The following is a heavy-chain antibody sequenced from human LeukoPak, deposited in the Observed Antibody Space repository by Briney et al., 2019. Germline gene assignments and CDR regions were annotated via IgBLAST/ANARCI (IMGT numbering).Heavy chain of an antibody. CDR3: AKDRYSGSYYGLFDY. CDR1: GFSFGTYG. V-gene: IGHV3-23*01. Sequence: QPGRSLRLSCAASGFSFGTYGMHWVRQAPGKGLEWVSAISGSGGSTYYADSVKGRFTISRDNSKNTLYLQMNSLRAEDTAVYYCAKDRYSGSYYGLFDYWGQGTLVTVSS. CDR2: ISGSGGST. D-gene: IGHD1-26*01. J-gene: IGHJ4*02.